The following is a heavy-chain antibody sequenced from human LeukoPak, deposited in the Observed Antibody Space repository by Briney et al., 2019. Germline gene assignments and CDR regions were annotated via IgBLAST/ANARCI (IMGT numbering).Heavy chain of an antibody. Sequence: PGRSLRLSCAASGFTFSSYGMHWVRQAPGKGLEWVAVISYDGSNKYYADSVKGRFTISRDNAKNSLYLQMNSLRAEDTAVYYCAKGRIVKLDYWGRGTLVTVSS. J-gene: IGHJ4*02. D-gene: IGHD1-26*01. CDR2: ISYDGSNK. V-gene: IGHV3-30*18. CDR1: GFTFSSYG. CDR3: AKGRIVKLDY.